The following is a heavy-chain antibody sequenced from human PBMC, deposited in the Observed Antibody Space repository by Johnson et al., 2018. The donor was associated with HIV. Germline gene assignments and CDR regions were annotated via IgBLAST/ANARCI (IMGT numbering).Heavy chain of an antibody. CDR2: IWYDGSNK. V-gene: IGHV3-33*06. J-gene: IGHJ3*02. Sequence: VQLVESGGGVVQPGRSLRLSCAASGFTFSSYGMHWVRQAPGKGLEWVAVIWYDGSNKYYADSVKGRFTISRDNSKNTLYLQMNSLRAEDPAVFYCAKASPDSGSLIDIWGQGTMVTVSS. D-gene: IGHD6-6*01. CDR3: AKASPDSGSLIDI. CDR1: GFTFSSYG.